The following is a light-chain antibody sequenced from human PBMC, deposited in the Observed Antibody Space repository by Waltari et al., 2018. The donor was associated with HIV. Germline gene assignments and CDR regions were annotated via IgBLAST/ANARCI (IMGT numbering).Light chain of an antibody. CDR2: VDS. CDR1: SSNIGAGYD. Sequence: QSVLTQPPSVSGAPGQRVTISCTASSSNIGAGYDIHWYQQLPGSAPKLLIDVDSNRPAGFPDRCSGSKSGSAASLSITGLQAEDEADYYCQSYDSSLSGVLFGGGTKLTVL. CDR3: QSYDSSLSGVL. J-gene: IGLJ2*01. V-gene: IGLV1-40*01.